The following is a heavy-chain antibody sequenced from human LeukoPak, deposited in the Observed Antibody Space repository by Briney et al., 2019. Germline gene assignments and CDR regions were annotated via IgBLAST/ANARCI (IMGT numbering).Heavy chain of an antibody. D-gene: IGHD2-2*02. J-gene: IGHJ4*02. Sequence: ASVKVSCKASGYTFTSYGISWVRQAPGQGPEWMGWISAYNGNTNYAQKLQGRVTMTTDTSTSTAYMELSSLRSEDTAVYYCAREVVPAAIPVSYFDYWGQGTLVTVSS. CDR2: ISAYNGNT. CDR3: AREVVPAAIPVSYFDY. CDR1: GYTFTSYG. V-gene: IGHV1-18*01.